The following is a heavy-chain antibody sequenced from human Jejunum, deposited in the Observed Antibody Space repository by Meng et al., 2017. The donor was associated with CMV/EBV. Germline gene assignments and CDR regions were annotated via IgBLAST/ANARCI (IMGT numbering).Heavy chain of an antibody. V-gene: IGHV3-74*03. Sequence: LSCSASAFAFCSYWVHWVRQAPGKGLVWVSRINSDGTFPTYADSVKGRCTISRDNAKNMLYLEINSLRAEDTAVYYCARENNGPEEYWGQGTLVTVSS. D-gene: IGHD1-14*01. J-gene: IGHJ4*01. CDR1: AFAFCSYW. CDR2: INSDGTFP. CDR3: ARENNGPEEY.